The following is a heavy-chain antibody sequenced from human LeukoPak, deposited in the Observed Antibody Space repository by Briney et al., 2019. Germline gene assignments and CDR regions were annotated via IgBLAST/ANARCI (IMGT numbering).Heavy chain of an antibody. D-gene: IGHD2-8*01. CDR3: ARYVGMDV. J-gene: IGHJ6*02. V-gene: IGHV3-7*01. Sequence: PGGSLRLSCAASGFTFSNAWMSWIRQAPGKGLEWVANIKQDGNEKYYVDSVKGRFTISRDNAKNSLFLQMNSLRAEDTAVYYCARYVGMDVWGQGTTVTVSS. CDR2: IKQDGNEK. CDR1: GFTFSNAW.